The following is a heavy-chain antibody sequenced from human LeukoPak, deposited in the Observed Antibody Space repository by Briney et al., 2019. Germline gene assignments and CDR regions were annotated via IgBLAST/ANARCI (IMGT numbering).Heavy chain of an antibody. CDR3: ARESYYGDYDNWFDP. V-gene: IGHV3-23*01. D-gene: IGHD4-17*01. J-gene: IGHJ5*02. CDR1: GFTFSSYG. CDR2: ISGSGGST. Sequence: GGTLRLSCAASGFTFSSYGMSWVRQAPGKGLEWVSAISGSGGSTYYADSVKGRFTISRDNSKNTLYLQMNSLRAEDTAVYYCARESYYGDYDNWFDPWGQGTLVTVSS.